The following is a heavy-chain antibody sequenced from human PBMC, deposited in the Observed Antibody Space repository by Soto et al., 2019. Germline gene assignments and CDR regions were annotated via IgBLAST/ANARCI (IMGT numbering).Heavy chain of an antibody. D-gene: IGHD7-27*01. V-gene: IGHV1-18*01. CDR1: GYTFTSSG. CDR3: AREDLGTSGFDY. Sequence: ASVKVSCKASGYTFTSSGISWVRQAPGQGLEWMGWISAYNANTNYAQKLQGRVTMTTDTSTSTAYMELRSLRSDDTAVYYCAREDLGTSGFDYWGQGTLVTGSS. CDR2: ISAYNANT. J-gene: IGHJ4*02.